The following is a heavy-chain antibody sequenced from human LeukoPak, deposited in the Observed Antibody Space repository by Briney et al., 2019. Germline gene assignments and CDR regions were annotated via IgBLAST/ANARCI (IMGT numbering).Heavy chain of an antibody. CDR1: GGSISSSSYY. V-gene: IGHV4-39*01. Sequence: SETLSLTCTVSGGSISSSSYYWGWIRQPPGKGLEWIGSIYYSGSTYYNPSLKSRVTISVDTSKNQFSLKLSSVTAADTAVYYCARSVAGNLCPDYWGQGTLVTVSS. CDR3: ARSVAGNLCPDY. D-gene: IGHD6-19*01. J-gene: IGHJ4*02. CDR2: IYYSGST.